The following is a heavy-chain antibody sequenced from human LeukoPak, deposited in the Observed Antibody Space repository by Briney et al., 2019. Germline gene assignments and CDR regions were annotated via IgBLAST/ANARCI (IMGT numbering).Heavy chain of an antibody. CDR3: ASRVWGRLGGYDY. Sequence: ASVKVSCKASGYTFTGYYMHWVRQAPGQGLEWMGRINPNSGGTNYAQKFQGRVTMTRDTSISTAYMELSRLRSDDTAVYYCASRVWGRLGGYDYWGQGTLVTASS. J-gene: IGHJ4*02. CDR1: GYTFTGYY. D-gene: IGHD3-16*01. V-gene: IGHV1-2*06. CDR2: INPNSGGT.